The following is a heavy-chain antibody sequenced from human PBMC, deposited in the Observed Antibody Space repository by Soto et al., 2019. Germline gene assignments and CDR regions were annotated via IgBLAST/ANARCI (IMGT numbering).Heavy chain of an antibody. CDR2: IIPIFGTA. V-gene: IGHV1-69*13. Sequence: SVKVSCKASGGTFSSYAISWVRQAPGQGLEWMGGIIPIFGTANYAQKFQGRVTITADESTSTAYMELSSLRSEDTAVYYCARDFGVVTQKAYYYYGMDVWGQGTTVTVSS. CDR1: GGTFSSYA. D-gene: IGHD3-3*01. CDR3: ARDFGVVTQKAYYYYGMDV. J-gene: IGHJ6*02.